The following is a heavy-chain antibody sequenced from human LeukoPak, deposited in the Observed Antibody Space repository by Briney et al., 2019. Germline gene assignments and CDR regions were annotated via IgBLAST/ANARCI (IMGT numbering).Heavy chain of an antibody. J-gene: IGHJ4*02. Sequence: GGSLRLSCAASGFTFSSYAMNWVRQAPGKGLEWVSYISSSSSTIYYADSVKGRFTISRDNAKNSLYLQMNSLRAEDTAVYYCARDQNYYDSSGYYFGGQGTLVTVSS. CDR2: ISSSSSTI. V-gene: IGHV3-48*01. CDR3: ARDQNYYDSSGYYF. CDR1: GFTFSSYA. D-gene: IGHD3-22*01.